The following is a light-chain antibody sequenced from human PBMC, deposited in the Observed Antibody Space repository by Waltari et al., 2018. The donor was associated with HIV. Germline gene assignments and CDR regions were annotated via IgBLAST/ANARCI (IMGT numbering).Light chain of an antibody. CDR1: QSVSSN. Sequence: EIVMTQSPATLSVSPGERATLPCRASQSVSSNLAWYQQKPGQAPRLLIYGASTRATGIPARFSGSGSETEFTLTISSLQSEDFAVYYGQQYNNWPPPLTFGGGTKVEIK. V-gene: IGKV3-15*01. CDR2: GAS. CDR3: QQYNNWPPPLT. J-gene: IGKJ4*01.